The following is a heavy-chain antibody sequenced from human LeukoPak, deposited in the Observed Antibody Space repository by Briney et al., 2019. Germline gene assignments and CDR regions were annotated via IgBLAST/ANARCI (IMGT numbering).Heavy chain of an antibody. V-gene: IGHV4-39*01. Sequence: PSETLSLTCTVSGGSISSSSYYWGWIRQPPGKGLEWIGSIYYSGSTYYNPSLKSRVTISVDTSKNQLSLKLSAVTAADTAVYYCASLSMVRGVMVNYWGQGTLVTVSS. CDR3: ASLSMVRGVMVNY. D-gene: IGHD3-10*01. CDR1: GGSISSSSYY. J-gene: IGHJ4*02. CDR2: IYYSGST.